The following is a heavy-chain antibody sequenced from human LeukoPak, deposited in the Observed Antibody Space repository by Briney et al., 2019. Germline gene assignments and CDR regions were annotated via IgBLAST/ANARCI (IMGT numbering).Heavy chain of an antibody. CDR1: GFSLNTRGVG. Sequence: SGPTLVKPTQTLTLTCTFSGFSLNTRGVGVGWIRQPPGKPLEWLALIYWDDDKRYSPSLKSRLTISKDTSKNQVVLTMTNTDPVDTATYFCAHRQNLRSGTHRVFYFDYWGQGTLVTVSS. J-gene: IGHJ4*02. V-gene: IGHV2-5*02. D-gene: IGHD3-10*01. CDR3: AHRQNLRSGTHRVFYFDY. CDR2: IYWDDDK.